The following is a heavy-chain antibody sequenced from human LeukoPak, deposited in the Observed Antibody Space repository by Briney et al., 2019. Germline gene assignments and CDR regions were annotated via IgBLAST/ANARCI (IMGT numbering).Heavy chain of an antibody. CDR3: ASHYGGNSGY. V-gene: IGHV3-48*04. Sequence: PGGSLRLSCAASGFTFSSYSMNWVRQAPGKGLEWVSYISSSSSTIYYADSVKGRFTISRDNAKNSLYLQMNSLRAEDTAVYYCASHYGGNSGYWGQGTLVTVSS. J-gene: IGHJ4*02. CDR2: ISSSSSTI. CDR1: GFTFSSYS. D-gene: IGHD4-23*01.